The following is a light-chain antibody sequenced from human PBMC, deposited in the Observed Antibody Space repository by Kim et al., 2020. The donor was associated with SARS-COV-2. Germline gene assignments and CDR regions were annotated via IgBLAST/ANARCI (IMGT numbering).Light chain of an antibody. Sequence: AAVGDRVTITSRASQNISRYLNWYQQKPGKAPKLLIYTASSVQSGVPSRFTGSGSETDFTLTITSLQPEDFATYYCQQTSSAPRTFGQGTKVDIK. J-gene: IGKJ1*01. CDR1: QNISRY. V-gene: IGKV1-39*01. CDR2: TAS. CDR3: QQTSSAPRT.